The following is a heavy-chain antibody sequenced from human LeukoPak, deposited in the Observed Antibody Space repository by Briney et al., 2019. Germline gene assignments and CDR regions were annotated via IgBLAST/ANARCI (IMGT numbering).Heavy chain of an antibody. V-gene: IGHV4-34*01. CDR3: ARKAYRGTFDY. Sequence: SETLSLTCAVYGGSFSGYYWSWIRQPPGKGLEWIGEINHSGSTNYNPSLKSRVTISVDTSKNQFSLKLSSVTAADTAVYYCARKAYRGTFDYWGQGTLVTVSS. CDR2: INHSGST. J-gene: IGHJ4*02. CDR1: GGSFSGYY.